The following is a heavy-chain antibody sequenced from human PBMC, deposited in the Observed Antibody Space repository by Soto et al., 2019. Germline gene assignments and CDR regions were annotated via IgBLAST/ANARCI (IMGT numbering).Heavy chain of an antibody. D-gene: IGHD1-1*01. Sequence: ESLCLTCPVSGASIRISTYQWGWIRQPPGRGLEWIGSAYYSESTYYNPSLKSRVTISVDASKNQFSLRVNSVTAADTAVYYCARQSNWKVDYWGQGTLVTVSS. CDR1: GASIRISTYQ. J-gene: IGHJ4*02. CDR3: ARQSNWKVDY. V-gene: IGHV4-39*01. CDR2: AYYSEST.